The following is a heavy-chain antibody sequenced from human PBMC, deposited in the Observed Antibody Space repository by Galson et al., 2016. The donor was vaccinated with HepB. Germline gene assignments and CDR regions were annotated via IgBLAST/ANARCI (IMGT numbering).Heavy chain of an antibody. CDR3: ARVQGHCSAGSCYSPIDY. CDR1: GDSVSSNSAA. D-gene: IGHD2-15*01. CDR2: TYYRSKWYS. J-gene: IGHJ4*02. Sequence: CAISGDSVSSNSAAWNWIRQSPSRGLEWLGRTYYRSKWYSDYAVSVKSRITINPDTSKNQFSLQLNSVTPEDTAVYYCARVQGHCSAGSCYSPIDYWGQGTLVTVSS. V-gene: IGHV6-1*01.